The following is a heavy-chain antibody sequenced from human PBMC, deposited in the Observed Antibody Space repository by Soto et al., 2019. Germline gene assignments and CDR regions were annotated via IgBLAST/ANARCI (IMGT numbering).Heavy chain of an antibody. J-gene: IGHJ6*03. V-gene: IGHV1-8*01. D-gene: IGHD3-10*01. CDR1: GYTFTSYD. CDR2: MNPNSGNT. Sequence: ASVKVSCKASGYTFTSYDINWVRQAHGQGLEWMGWMNPNSGNTGYAQKFQGRVTMTRNTSISTAYMELSSLRSEDTAVYYCARGLGDTMVRGVITLYYYYMDVWGKGTTVTVSS. CDR3: ARGLGDTMVRGVITLYYYYMDV.